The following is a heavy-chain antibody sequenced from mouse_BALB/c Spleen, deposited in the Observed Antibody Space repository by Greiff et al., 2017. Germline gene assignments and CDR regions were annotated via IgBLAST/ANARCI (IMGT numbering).Heavy chain of an antibody. D-gene: IGHD1-1*01. CDR2: INPSNGRT. CDR3: ARPPSYYYGSRFAY. CDR1: GYTFTSYW. V-gene: IGHV1S81*02. Sequence: QVQLQQPGAELVKPGASVKLSCKASGYTFTSYWMHWVKQRPGQGLEWIGEINPSNGRTNYNEKFKSKATLTVDKSSSTAYMQLSSLTSEDSAVYYCARPPSYYYGSRFAYWGQGTLVTVSA. J-gene: IGHJ3*01.